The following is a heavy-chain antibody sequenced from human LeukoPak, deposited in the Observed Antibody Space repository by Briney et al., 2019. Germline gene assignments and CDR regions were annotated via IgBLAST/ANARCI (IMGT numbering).Heavy chain of an antibody. J-gene: IGHJ4*02. V-gene: IGHV3-23*01. CDR1: GFTFSSYA. Sequence: GGSLRLSCAASGFTFSSYAMSWVRQAPGQGLEWVSAISGSGGSTYYADSVKGRFTISRDNSKTTLYLQMNSLRAEDTAVYYCAKSYSSSWYYYFDYWGQGTLVTVSS. CDR2: ISGSGGST. CDR3: AKSYSSSWYYYFDY. D-gene: IGHD6-13*01.